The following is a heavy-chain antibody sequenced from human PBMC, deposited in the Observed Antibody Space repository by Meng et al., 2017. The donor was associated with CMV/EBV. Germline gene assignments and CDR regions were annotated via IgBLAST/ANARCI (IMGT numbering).Heavy chain of an antibody. CDR2: IIPILGIA. CDR1: GGTFSSYT. Sequence: SVRVSCKASGGTFSSYTISWVRQAPGQGLEWMGRIIPILGIANYAQKFQGRVTITADKSTSTAYMELSSLRSEDTAVYYCARGYCSSTSCSAPDYWGQGTLVTVSS. CDR3: ARGYCSSTSCSAPDY. V-gene: IGHV1-69*02. D-gene: IGHD2-2*01. J-gene: IGHJ4*02.